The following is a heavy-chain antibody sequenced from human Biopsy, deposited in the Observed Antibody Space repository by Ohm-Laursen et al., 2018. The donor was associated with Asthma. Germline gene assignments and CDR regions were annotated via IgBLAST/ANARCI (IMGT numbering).Heavy chain of an antibody. CDR2: IYHIGST. D-gene: IGHD3-16*01. CDR3: ARRGGVRRYFDY. Sequence: TLSLTCTVSGGSISSNFYYWGWIRQPPGKGLEWIGYIYHIGSTYYTPSLKSRVAISLDTSKNQFSLKLSSVTAADTAVYFCARRGGVRRYFDYWGQGTLVTVSS. J-gene: IGHJ4*02. CDR1: GGSISSNFYY. V-gene: IGHV4-30-4*01.